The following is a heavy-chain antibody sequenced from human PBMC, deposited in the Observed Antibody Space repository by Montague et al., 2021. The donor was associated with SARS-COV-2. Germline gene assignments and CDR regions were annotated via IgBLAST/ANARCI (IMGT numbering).Heavy chain of an antibody. J-gene: IGHJ6*02. CDR3: ARGQPPRITFGGIISYGLDV. CDR2: INHSGST. Sequence: SETLSLTCAVYGGSFSGYYWTWIRQPPGKGLEWIGEINHSGSTXXXPSXXXRVTISVDTSKNQLSLKLRSVTAADTAVYYCARGQPPRITFGGIISYGLDVWGQGTTVTVSS. CDR1: GGSFSGYY. V-gene: IGHV4-34*01. D-gene: IGHD3-16*02.